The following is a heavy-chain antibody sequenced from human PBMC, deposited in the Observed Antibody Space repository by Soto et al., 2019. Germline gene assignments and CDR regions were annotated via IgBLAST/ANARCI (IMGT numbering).Heavy chain of an antibody. J-gene: IGHJ3*02. CDR1: GGSFRRYA. V-gene: IGHV1-69*01. CDR2: IIPILGSP. D-gene: IGHD1-26*01. Sequence: QVLLVQSGAGVKKPGSSVKVSCKVSGGSFRRYAISWVRQAPGQGLEWMGGIIPILGSPNYAQKFQDRVTIIADESTSTTYMELSSLRSEDAAVYYCASRERVDAFEIWGQGTMVTVSS. CDR3: ASRERVDAFEI.